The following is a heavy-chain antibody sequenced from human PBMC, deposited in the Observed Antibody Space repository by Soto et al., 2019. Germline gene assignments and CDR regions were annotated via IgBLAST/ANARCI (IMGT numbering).Heavy chain of an antibody. CDR3: ATRPAQIRTFDY. J-gene: IGHJ4*02. V-gene: IGHV3-23*01. D-gene: IGHD3-10*01. CDR1: GFIFSNYD. CDR2: ITGSGGRA. Sequence: VQLLESGGGLVQPGGILRLSCAASGFIFSNYDMSWVRQAPGKGLEWVSTITGSGGRAYYADSVKGRFTSSRDNSKNTLYLQMNSLGSDDTAVYYCATRPAQIRTFDYWCQGSLVTVSS.